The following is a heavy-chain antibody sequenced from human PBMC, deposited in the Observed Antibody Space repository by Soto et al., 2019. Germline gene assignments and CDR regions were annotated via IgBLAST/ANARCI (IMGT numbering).Heavy chain of an antibody. Sequence: GGSLRLSCSASVFSLNDYGMHWFRQPPGKGLEWVADISYDGRNKYYTDSVRGRFTISRDISKGTLYLQMNSLRPEDTAVYYCAKSNRGAYDTPDFWGQGTPVTVAS. D-gene: IGHD3-22*01. CDR3: AKSNRGAYDTPDF. V-gene: IGHV3-30*18. J-gene: IGHJ4*02. CDR1: VFSLNDYG. CDR2: ISYDGRNK.